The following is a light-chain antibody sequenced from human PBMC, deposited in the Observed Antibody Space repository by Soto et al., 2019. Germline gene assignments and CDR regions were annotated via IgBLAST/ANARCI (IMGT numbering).Light chain of an antibody. CDR2: ATS. V-gene: IGKV1-39*01. Sequence: DIQVTQSPSSLSASVGDRVTITCRSSQAIFTFLNWYQQKEGKAPRFLIYATSNLQSGVPSRFSGTVSGTEFTLTNSSLQPEDFATYLCQQGYSLPITFGQGTRLDIK. CDR3: QQGYSLPIT. J-gene: IGKJ5*01. CDR1: QAIFTF.